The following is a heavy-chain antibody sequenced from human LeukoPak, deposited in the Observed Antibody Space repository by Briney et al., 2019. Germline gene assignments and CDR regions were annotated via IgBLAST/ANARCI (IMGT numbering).Heavy chain of an antibody. V-gene: IGHV4-34*01. CDR1: GWTFSGYS. CDR2: INHGGST. Sequence: SESLTLTCAAYGWTFSGYSWSWVRQPPGKGLEWIGEINHGGSTTYCPSRKGRVTISADTSKNHFAMELSSGTAADTAVYYCTRGRGRSGWRQGDYWGQGTLVTVPS. D-gene: IGHD6-19*01. J-gene: IGHJ4*02. CDR3: TRGRGRSGWRQGDY.